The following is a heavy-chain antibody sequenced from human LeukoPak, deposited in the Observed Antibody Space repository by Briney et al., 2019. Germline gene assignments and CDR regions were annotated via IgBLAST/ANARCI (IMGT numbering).Heavy chain of an antibody. J-gene: IGHJ4*02. D-gene: IGHD2-15*01. CDR1: GYSFTSYW. V-gene: IGHV5-51*01. CDR2: IYPGDSDT. Sequence: GESLKISCKGSGYSFTSYWIGWVRRMPGKGLEWMGIIYPGDSDTRYSPSFQGQVTISADKSISTAYLQWSSLKASDTAMYYCARAPACSGGSCYIDYWGQGTLVTVSS. CDR3: ARAPACSGGSCYIDY.